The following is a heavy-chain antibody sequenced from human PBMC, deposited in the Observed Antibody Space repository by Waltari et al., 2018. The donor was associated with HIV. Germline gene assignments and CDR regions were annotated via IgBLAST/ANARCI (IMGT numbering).Heavy chain of an antibody. D-gene: IGHD1-26*01. CDR3: AREGEGTWEWHAFDV. CDR1: GFTFSSYT. V-gene: IGHV3-30-3*01. J-gene: IGHJ3*01. CDR2: ISNDGNNK. Sequence: QVQLVESGGGVVQPGRSLRLSCAASGFTFSSYTIHWVRQAPGNGLWWVAVISNDGNNKYYAESVKGRFTISRDNSKNTLYLQMNSLRVEDTALYYCAREGEGTWEWHAFDVWGQETMVTVSS.